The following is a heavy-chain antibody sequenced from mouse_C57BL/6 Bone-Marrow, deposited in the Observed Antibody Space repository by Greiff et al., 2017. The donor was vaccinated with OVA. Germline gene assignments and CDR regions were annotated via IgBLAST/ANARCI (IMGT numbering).Heavy chain of an antibody. Sequence: VKLVESDAELVKPGASVKISCKVSGYTFTDHTIHWMKQRPEKGLEWIGYIYPRDGSTKYNEKFKGKATLTADKSYSTAYIQLHRLTSENSAVYFCARLRLLPYYFDYWGQGTTLTVSS. J-gene: IGHJ2*01. CDR3: ARLRLLPYYFDY. V-gene: IGHV1-78*01. D-gene: IGHD2-3*01. CDR2: IYPRDGST. CDR1: GYTFTDHT.